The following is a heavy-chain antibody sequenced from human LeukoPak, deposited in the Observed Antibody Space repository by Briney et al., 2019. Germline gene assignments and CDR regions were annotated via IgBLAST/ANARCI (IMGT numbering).Heavy chain of an antibody. CDR2: ISWNSGSI. V-gene: IGHV3-9*01. J-gene: IGHJ3*02. D-gene: IGHD6-13*01. Sequence: GRSLRLSCAASGFTFDDYAMHWVRQAPGKGLEWVSGISWNSGSIGYADSVKGRFTISRDNAKNSLYLQMNSLRAEDTALYYCAKDHGDSSSWYEAFDIWGQGTMVTVSS. CDR3: AKDHGDSSSWYEAFDI. CDR1: GFTFDDYA.